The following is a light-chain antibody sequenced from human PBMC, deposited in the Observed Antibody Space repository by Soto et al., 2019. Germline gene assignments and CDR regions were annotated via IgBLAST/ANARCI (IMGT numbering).Light chain of an antibody. V-gene: IGKV3-15*01. CDR2: GAS. J-gene: IGKJ5*01. CDR1: QSINSN. CDR3: QQYSDWPIT. Sequence: EVLMTQSPATLSVPPRDRAALSYRASQSINSNLAWYQQLPGQAPRLLIYGASTRATAVPDRFSGSGSGTDFTLTITSLQSDDFAVYFCQQYSDWPITFVQGTCLET.